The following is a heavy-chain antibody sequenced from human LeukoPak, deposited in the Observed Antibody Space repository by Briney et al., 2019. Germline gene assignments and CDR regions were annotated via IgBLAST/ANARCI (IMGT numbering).Heavy chain of an antibody. J-gene: IGHJ4*02. CDR1: GFTFTSYA. CDR2: ISGSAGST. CDR3: AKPPKPVVVVTATYFDF. V-gene: IGHV3-23*01. D-gene: IGHD2-21*02. Sequence: AGGSLRLSCAASGFTFTSYAMSWVRQAPGKGLEWVSAISGSAGSTYYADSVTGRFTISRDNSKNTLYLLMNSLRAEDTAVYYCAKPPKPVVVVTATYFDFWGQGTLVTVSS.